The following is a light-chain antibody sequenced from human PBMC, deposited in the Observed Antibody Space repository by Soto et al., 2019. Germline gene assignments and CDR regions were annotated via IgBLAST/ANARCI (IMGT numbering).Light chain of an antibody. V-gene: IGKV3-15*01. CDR1: QSVSSN. J-gene: IGKJ4*01. CDR3: QQYNNWHLT. Sequence: EIVMTQSPATLSVSPGERATLSCRASQSVSSNLAWYQQKPGQAPRLLIYGASTRATGIPARFSGSGSGTEFTLPISSLQPEDVAVYYCQQYNNWHLTFGGGTKVEIK. CDR2: GAS.